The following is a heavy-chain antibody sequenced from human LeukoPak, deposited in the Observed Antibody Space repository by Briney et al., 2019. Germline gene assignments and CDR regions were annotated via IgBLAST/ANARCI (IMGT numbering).Heavy chain of an antibody. CDR3: ARELRSGGQFDY. Sequence: GGSLRLSCAASGFTFSSYAMHWVRQAPGKGLEWVAVISYDGSNKYYADSVKGRFTISRDNSKNTPYLQMNSLRAEDTAVYYCARELRSGGQFDYWGQGTLVTVSS. CDR1: GFTFSSYA. CDR2: ISYDGSNK. D-gene: IGHD4-17*01. J-gene: IGHJ4*02. V-gene: IGHV3-30-3*01.